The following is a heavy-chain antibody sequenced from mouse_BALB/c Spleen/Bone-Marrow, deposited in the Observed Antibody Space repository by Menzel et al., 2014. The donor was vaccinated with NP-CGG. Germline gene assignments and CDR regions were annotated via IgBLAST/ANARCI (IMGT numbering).Heavy chain of an antibody. CDR2: IYPGDGDT. CDR3: ARGTGPDY. J-gene: IGHJ2*01. V-gene: IGHV1-87*01. CDR1: GYTFTSYW. D-gene: IGHD4-1*01. Sequence: VQLQQSGAELARPGASVKLSCKASGYTFTSYWMQWVKQRPGQGLEWIGAIYPGDGDTRYTQKFKGKATLTADKSSSKALMQLSRLATEESEVYYCARGTGPDYWGQGTARTAYS.